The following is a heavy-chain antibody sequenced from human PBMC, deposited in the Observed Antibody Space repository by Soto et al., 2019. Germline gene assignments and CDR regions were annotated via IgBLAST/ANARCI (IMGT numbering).Heavy chain of an antibody. CDR2: IFSGGST. D-gene: IGHD2-2*01. J-gene: IGHJ4*02. CDR1: GVTVSSSY. Sequence: GGSLRLSCAASGVTVSSSYMSWVRQAPGKGLEWVSVIFSGGSTYYADSVKGRFTISRDNSKNTLYLQMNSLRAEDTAVYYCAKALSTSKPKGYFDYWGQGTLVTVSS. CDR3: AKALSTSKPKGYFDY. V-gene: IGHV3-53*01.